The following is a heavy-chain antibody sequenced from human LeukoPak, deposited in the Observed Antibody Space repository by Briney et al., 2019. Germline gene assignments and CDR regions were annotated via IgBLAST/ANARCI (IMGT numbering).Heavy chain of an antibody. V-gene: IGHV4-39*01. CDR2: ISYSGST. Sequence: PSETLSLTCTVSVGSISSSSYYWGWIRPPPGKGVEWIGGISYSGSTYHNPSLKSRVTISVDTSKNQFSLKLSSVTAADTAVYYCARLNCGGDCYSILAYFDYWGQGTLVTVSS. CDR1: VGSISSSSYY. D-gene: IGHD2-21*02. J-gene: IGHJ4*02. CDR3: ARLNCGGDCYSILAYFDY.